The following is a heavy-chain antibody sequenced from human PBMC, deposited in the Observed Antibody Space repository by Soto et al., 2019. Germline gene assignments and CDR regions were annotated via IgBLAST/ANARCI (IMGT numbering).Heavy chain of an antibody. V-gene: IGHV3-23*01. D-gene: IGHD4-4*01. J-gene: IGHJ6*02. CDR3: AKSNYPPCYYYGMDV. CDR1: GFTFSSYA. Sequence: GGSLRLSCAASGFTFSSYAMSWVRQAPGKGLEWVSAISGSGGSTYYADSVKGRFTISRDNSKNTLYLQMNSLRAEDTAVYYCAKSNYPPCYYYGMDVWGQGTTVSVSS. CDR2: ISGSGGST.